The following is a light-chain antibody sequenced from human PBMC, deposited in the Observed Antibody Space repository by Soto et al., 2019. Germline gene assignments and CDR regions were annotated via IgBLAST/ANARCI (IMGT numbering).Light chain of an antibody. CDR1: QTIKNW. V-gene: IGKV1-5*03. CDR2: KAS. J-gene: IGKJ4*02. Sequence: DLQMTQSPSTLSASVGDRVTITGRASQTIKNWMAWHQQKPGMAPKLLIYKASTLETGVLSRFSGGAYGSEVPLTISSLQPYDFGTYDCQHYKSYSGISFGGGTKVEMK. CDR3: QHYKSYSGIS.